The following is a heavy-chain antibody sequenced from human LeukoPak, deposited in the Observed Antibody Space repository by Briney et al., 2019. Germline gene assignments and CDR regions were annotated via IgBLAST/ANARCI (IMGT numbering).Heavy chain of an antibody. D-gene: IGHD3-10*01. CDR2: FDPEDGET. J-gene: IGHJ4*02. CDR3: ATDYYYGSGSPHQGYFDY. CDR1: GYTLTELS. V-gene: IGHV1-24*01. Sequence: ASVKVSCKVSGYTLTELSMHWVRQAPGKGLEWMGGFDPEDGETIYAQKFQGRVTMTEDTSTDTAYMELSSLRSEDTAVYYCATDYYYGSGSPHQGYFDYWGQGTLVTVSS.